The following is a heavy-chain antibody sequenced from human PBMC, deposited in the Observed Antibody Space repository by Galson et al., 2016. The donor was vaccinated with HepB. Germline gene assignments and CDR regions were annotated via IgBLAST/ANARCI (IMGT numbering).Heavy chain of an antibody. Sequence: TLSLTCTVSGGSIRSSGDYWSWIRQHPGKGLEWIGNIYYSGSTYYNPSLKSRVAISEDTSKNQFSLKLNSVTAAGTAVYYWAGEGAARGGGWFDPWGQGTLVTVSS. CDR2: IYYSGST. D-gene: IGHD6-6*01. CDR1: GGSIRSSGDY. V-gene: IGHV4-31*03. CDR3: AGEGAARGGGWFDP. J-gene: IGHJ5*02.